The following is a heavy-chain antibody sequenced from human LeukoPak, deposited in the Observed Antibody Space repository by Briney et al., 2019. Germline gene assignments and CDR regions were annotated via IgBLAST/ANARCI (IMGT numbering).Heavy chain of an antibody. V-gene: IGHV4-34*01. Sequence: PSETLSLTCAVYGGSFSGYYWSWIRQPPGKGLEWIGEINHSGSTNYNPSLKSRVTISVDTSKNQFSLKLSSVTAADTAVYYCARVKVMVITSWFDPWGQGTLVTVSS. CDR1: GGSFSGYY. CDR2: INHSGST. J-gene: IGHJ5*02. CDR3: ARVKVMVITSWFDP. D-gene: IGHD3-22*01.